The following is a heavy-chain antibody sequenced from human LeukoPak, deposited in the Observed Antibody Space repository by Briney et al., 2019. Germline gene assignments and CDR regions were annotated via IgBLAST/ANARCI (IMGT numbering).Heavy chain of an antibody. D-gene: IGHD4-23*01. J-gene: IGHJ4*02. CDR3: ARDLDYGGFDY. CDR2: INPNTGGT. CDR1: GYTFTAYY. Sequence: ASVKVSCKASGYTFTAYYIHWVRQAPGQGLEWMGWINPNTGGTNYAQKFQGRVTMTRDTSISTAYMDFSRLRSDDTAMYYCARDLDYGGFDYWGLGTLVTVSS. V-gene: IGHV1-2*02.